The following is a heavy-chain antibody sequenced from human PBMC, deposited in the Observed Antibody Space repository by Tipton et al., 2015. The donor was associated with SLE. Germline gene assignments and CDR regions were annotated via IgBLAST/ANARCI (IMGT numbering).Heavy chain of an antibody. V-gene: IGHV3-30-3*01. D-gene: IGHD3-16*01. J-gene: IGHJ3*02. Sequence: SLRLSCAASGFTFSSYAMHWVRQAPGKGLEWVAVISYDGSNKYYADSVKGRFTISRDNAKNSLYLQMNSLRAEDTAVYYCAGGGGAAFDIWGQGTMVTVSS. CDR3: AGGGGAAFDI. CDR1: GFTFSSYA. CDR2: ISYDGSNK.